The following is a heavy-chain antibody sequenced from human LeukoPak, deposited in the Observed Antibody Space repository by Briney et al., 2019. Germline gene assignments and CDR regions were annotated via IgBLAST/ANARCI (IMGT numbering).Heavy chain of an antibody. J-gene: IGHJ4*02. Sequence: ASVNVSRKTSGYTFPSYDINWVRQATGQGLEWMGWMNPNSGNTGYTQKFQSRVTITRNTSITTAYMELSSLRSEDTAVYYCARGPKWTGSYYYFDSWGQGTLVTVSS. D-gene: IGHD1-26*01. CDR1: GYTFPSYD. V-gene: IGHV1-8*01. CDR2: MNPNSGNT. CDR3: ARGPKWTGSYYYFDS.